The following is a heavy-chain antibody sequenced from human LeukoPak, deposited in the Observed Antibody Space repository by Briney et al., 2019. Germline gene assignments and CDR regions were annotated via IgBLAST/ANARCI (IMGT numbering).Heavy chain of an antibody. CDR3: ARAGGYYYYMDV. Sequence: GGSLRLSCAASGFTVSSNYMSWVRQAPGKGLEWVSVIYSGGSTCYADSVKGRFTISRDNSKNTLYLQMNSLRAEDTAVYYCARAGGYYYYMDVWGKGTTVTVSS. J-gene: IGHJ6*03. D-gene: IGHD2-15*01. CDR2: IYSGGST. CDR1: GFTVSSNY. V-gene: IGHV3-66*02.